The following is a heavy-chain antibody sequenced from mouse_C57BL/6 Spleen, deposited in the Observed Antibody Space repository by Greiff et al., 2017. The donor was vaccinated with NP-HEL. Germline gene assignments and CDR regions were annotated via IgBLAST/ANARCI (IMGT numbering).Heavy chain of an antibody. CDR3: ARCGSSYDYAMDY. D-gene: IGHD1-1*01. CDR2: IRNKANGYTT. Sequence: EVHLVESGGGLVQPGGSLSLSCAASGFTFTDYYMSWVRQPPGKALEWLGFIRNKANGYTTEYSASVQGRFTISRDNSQSILYLQMNAQRAEDRATYYSARCGSSYDYAMDYWGQGTSVTVSS. CDR1: GFTFTDYY. J-gene: IGHJ4*01. V-gene: IGHV7-3*01.